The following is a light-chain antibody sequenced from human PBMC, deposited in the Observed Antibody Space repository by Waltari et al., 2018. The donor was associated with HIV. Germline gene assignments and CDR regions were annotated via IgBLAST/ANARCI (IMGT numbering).Light chain of an antibody. CDR1: SSDVGGYSF. Sequence: QSALTQPASVSGSPGQSITISCIGTSSDVGGYSFVSWYQHHPGKAPQLLIFEDTERPSGVSNRFSASKSGTTASLTISGLLAEDAADYYCCSYGGFTTYVFGSGTKVTVL. J-gene: IGLJ1*01. CDR2: EDT. V-gene: IGLV2-23*01. CDR3: CSYGGFTTYV.